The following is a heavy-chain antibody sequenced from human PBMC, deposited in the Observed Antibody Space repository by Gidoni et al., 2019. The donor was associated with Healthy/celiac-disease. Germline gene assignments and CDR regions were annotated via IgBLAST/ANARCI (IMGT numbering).Heavy chain of an antibody. V-gene: IGHV1-3*01. CDR1: GYTFTSYA. Sequence: QVQLVQSGAEVKKPGASVKVSCKASGYTFTSYAMHWVRQAPVQRLEWMGWINAGNGNTKYSQKFQGRVTITRDTSASTAYMELSSLRSEDTAVYYCAREAGTTVAEYFQHWGQGTLVTVSS. CDR2: INAGNGNT. CDR3: AREAGTTVAEYFQH. J-gene: IGHJ1*01. D-gene: IGHD1-7*01.